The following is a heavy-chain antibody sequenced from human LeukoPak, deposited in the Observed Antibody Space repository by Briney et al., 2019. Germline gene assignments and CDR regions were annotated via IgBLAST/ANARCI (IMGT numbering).Heavy chain of an antibody. J-gene: IGHJ5*02. D-gene: IGHD3-10*01. CDR3: ARQRGASGTVNRFDP. V-gene: IGHV5-51*01. Sequence: NREASLQISCETAGYIFTTYWIGWVRQRPRTGLEWVGAIYPDDSDTRYSPSFQGQVAISADRSIRTAYLKWSSLQASATGMYYCARQRGASGTVNRFDPWGQGTLVTVSS. CDR2: IYPDDSDT. CDR1: GYIFTTYW.